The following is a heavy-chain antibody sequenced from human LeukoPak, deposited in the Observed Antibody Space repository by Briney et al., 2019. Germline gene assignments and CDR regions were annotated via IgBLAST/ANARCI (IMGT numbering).Heavy chain of an antibody. V-gene: IGHV1-2*02. CDR1: GYTFTGYY. D-gene: IGHD4-17*01. CDR3: ARVFSTVPNNWFDP. J-gene: IGHJ5*02. CDR2: INPNSGGT. Sequence: VASVKVSCKASGYTFTGYYMHWVRQAPGQGLEWMGWINPNSGGTNHAQKFQGRVTMTRDTSISTAYMELSRLRSDDTAVYYCARVFSTVPNNWFDPWGQGTLVTVSS.